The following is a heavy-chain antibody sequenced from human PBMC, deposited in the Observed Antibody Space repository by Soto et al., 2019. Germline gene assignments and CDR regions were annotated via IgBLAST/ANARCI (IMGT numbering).Heavy chain of an antibody. V-gene: IGHV1-69*13. CDR2: IIPIFGTA. J-gene: IGHJ4*02. Sequence: SVKVSCKASGATFSSYAISWVRQAPGQGLEWMGGIIPIFGTANYAQKFQGRVTITADESTSTAYMELSSLRSEDTAVYYCAREGFPGIAAALENWGQGTLVTVSS. CDR1: GATFSSYA. CDR3: AREGFPGIAAALEN. D-gene: IGHD6-13*01.